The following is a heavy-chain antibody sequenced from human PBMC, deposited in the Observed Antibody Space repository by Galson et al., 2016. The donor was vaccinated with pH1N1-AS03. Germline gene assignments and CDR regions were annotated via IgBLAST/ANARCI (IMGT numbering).Heavy chain of an antibody. J-gene: IGHJ2*01. V-gene: IGHV4-59*08. CDR1: GGSIGSYY. CDR2: VYDSGSI. Sequence: SETLSLTCTVSGGSIGSYYWSLIRQPPGMGLEWIGYVYDSGSINYNPSLKSRVNISVDTSKNQFSLKLSSVTAADTAVYYCARIVVVTPSYWYFDLWGRGTLVTVSS. D-gene: IGHD2-21*02. CDR3: ARIVVVTPSYWYFDL.